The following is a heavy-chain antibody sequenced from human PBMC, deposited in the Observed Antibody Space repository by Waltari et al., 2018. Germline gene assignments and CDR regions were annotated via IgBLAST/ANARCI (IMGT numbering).Heavy chain of an antibody. V-gene: IGHV5-51*03. Sequence: EVQLVQSGAEVKKPGESLKISCKGSGYSFTSYWIGWVRQMPGKGLEWMGIIYPGDSDTRYSPSFQGQVTISADKSISTAYLQWSSLKASDTAMYYCASRVGYSYGYGSDWYFDLWGRGTLVTVSS. D-gene: IGHD5-18*01. CDR2: IYPGDSDT. J-gene: IGHJ2*01. CDR3: ASRVGYSYGYGSDWYFDL. CDR1: GYSFTSYW.